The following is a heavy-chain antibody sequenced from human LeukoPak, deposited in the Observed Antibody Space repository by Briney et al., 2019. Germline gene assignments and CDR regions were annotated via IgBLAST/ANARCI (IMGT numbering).Heavy chain of an antibody. CDR1: GGSISSYY. CDR3: ARVTPKGYYYDSSGYLPDY. CDR2: IYYSGST. V-gene: IGHV4-59*01. D-gene: IGHD3-22*01. Sequence: PSETLSLTCTVSGGSISSYYWSWIRQPPGKGLEWIGYIYYSGSTNYNPSLKSRVTISVDTSKNQISLKLSSVTAADTAVYYCARVTPKGYYYDSSGYLPDYWGQGTLVTVSS. J-gene: IGHJ4*02.